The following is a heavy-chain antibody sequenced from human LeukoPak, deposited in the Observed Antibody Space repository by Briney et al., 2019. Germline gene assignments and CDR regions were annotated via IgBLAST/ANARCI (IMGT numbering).Heavy chain of an antibody. J-gene: IGHJ4*02. V-gene: IGHV4-59*01. CDR1: GGYISSYY. Sequence: SSETLSLTCTVSGGYISSYYWSWIRQPPGKGLEWIGYIYYGGSPKYNPSLKSRVTISVDTSKNQFSLKLSSVTAADTAVYYCVRSDDFWSGYYGYWGQGTLVTVSS. D-gene: IGHD3-3*01. CDR3: VRSDDFWSGYYGY. CDR2: IYYGGSP.